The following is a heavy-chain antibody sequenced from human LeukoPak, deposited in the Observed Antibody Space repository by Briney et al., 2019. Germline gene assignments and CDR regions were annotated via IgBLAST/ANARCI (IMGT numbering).Heavy chain of an antibody. V-gene: IGHV3-48*03. D-gene: IGHD6-19*01. Sequence: PGGSLRLSCAASGFTFSSYEMNWVRQAPGKGLEWVSYISSSGSTIYYADSVKGRFTISRDNAKNSLYLQMNSLRAEDTAVYYCARDHGAVAGTNGFDYWGQGTLVTVSS. J-gene: IGHJ4*02. CDR3: ARDHGAVAGTNGFDY. CDR2: ISSSGSTI. CDR1: GFTFSSYE.